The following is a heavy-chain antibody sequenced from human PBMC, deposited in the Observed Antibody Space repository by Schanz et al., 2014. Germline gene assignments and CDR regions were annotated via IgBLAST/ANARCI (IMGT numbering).Heavy chain of an antibody. Sequence: QVQLVQSGSEVKKPGASVKVSCKSSGYTFTSYYMHWMRQAPGQGIEWMGWINPNTGGTKYAQKFQERVTMTRDTAMSTLYMELSRVTSYATAVFYYARIENPGAPWGVDFWGQGSLVTVSS. D-gene: IGHD3-16*01. CDR2: INPNTGGT. J-gene: IGHJ4*02. CDR1: GYTFTSYY. V-gene: IGHV1-2*02. CDR3: ARIENPGAPWGVDF.